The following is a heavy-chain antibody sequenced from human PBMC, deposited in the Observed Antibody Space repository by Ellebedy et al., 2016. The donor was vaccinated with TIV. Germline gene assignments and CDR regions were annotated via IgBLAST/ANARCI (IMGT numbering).Heavy chain of an antibody. J-gene: IGHJ4*02. V-gene: IGHV3-21*01. D-gene: IGHD2-21*02. Sequence: PGGSLRLSCAASGFTFSSYSMNWVRQAPGKGLEWVSSISSSSSYIYYADSVKGRFTISRDNAKNSLYLKMNSLRAEDTAVYYCARDHLGTAIPYDYWGQGTLVTVSS. CDR1: GFTFSSYS. CDR3: ARDHLGTAIPYDY. CDR2: ISSSSSYI.